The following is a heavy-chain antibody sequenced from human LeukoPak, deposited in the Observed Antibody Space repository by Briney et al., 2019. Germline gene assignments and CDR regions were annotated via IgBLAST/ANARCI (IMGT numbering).Heavy chain of an antibody. J-gene: IGHJ4*02. CDR1: GGSISSGGYY. V-gene: IGHV4-31*03. D-gene: IGHD3-22*01. CDR3: ARVWGTDYYDSSGQYFDY. CDR2: IYYSGST. Sequence: SETLSLTCTVSGGSISSGGYYWSWIRQHPGKGLEWIGYIYYSGSTYYNPSLKSRVTISVDTSKNQSSLKLSSVTAADTAVYYCARVWGTDYYDSSGQYFDYWGQGTLVTVSS.